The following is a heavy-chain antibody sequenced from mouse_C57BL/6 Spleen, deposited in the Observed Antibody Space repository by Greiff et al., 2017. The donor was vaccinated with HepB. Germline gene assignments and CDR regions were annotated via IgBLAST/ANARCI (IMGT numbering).Heavy chain of an antibody. CDR3: ARSGSNLYAMDY. J-gene: IGHJ4*01. V-gene: IGHV1-59*01. CDR2: IDPSDSYT. CDR1: GYTFTSYW. Sequence: QVQLQQPGAELVRPGTSVKLSCKASGYTFTSYWMHWVKQRPGQGLEWIGVIDPSDSYTNYNQKFKGKATLTVDTSSSTAYMQLSSLTSEDSAVYYCARSGSNLYAMDYWGQGTSVTVSS. D-gene: IGHD2-5*01.